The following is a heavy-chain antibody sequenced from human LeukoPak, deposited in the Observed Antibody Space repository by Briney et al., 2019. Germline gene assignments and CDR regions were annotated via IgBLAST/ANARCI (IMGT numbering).Heavy chain of an antibody. V-gene: IGHV3-7*01. CDR3: ARAPGYYDFWSGYYDYYYYMDV. Sequence: PGGSLRLXCAASGFTFSSYWMRWVRQAPGKGLEWVANIKQDGSEKYYVDSVKGRFTISRDNAKNSLYLQMNSLRAEDTAVYYCARAPGYYDFWSGYYDYYYYMDVWGKGTTVTVSS. CDR1: GFTFSSYW. J-gene: IGHJ6*03. D-gene: IGHD3-3*01. CDR2: IKQDGSEK.